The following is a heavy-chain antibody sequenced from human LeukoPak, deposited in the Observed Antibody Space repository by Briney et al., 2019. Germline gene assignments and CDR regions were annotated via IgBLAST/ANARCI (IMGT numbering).Heavy chain of an antibody. Sequence: PSETLSLTCAVYGGSFSGYYWSWIRQPPGKGLEWIGYIYYSGSTNYNPSLKSRVTISVDTSKNQFSLKLSSVTAADTAVYYCARAGLYYDFWSGYYHDAFDIWGQGTMVTVSS. CDR1: GGSFSGYY. V-gene: IGHV4-59*01. D-gene: IGHD3-3*01. CDR3: ARAGLYYDFWSGYYHDAFDI. CDR2: IYYSGST. J-gene: IGHJ3*02.